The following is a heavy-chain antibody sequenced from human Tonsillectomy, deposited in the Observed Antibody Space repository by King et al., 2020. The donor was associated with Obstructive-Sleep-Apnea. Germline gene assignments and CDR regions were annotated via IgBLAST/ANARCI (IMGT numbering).Heavy chain of an antibody. CDR3: ARDAFYCSSTSCPDKYYYYGMDV. V-gene: IGHV1-2*04. CDR2: INPNSGGT. D-gene: IGHD2-2*01. CDR1: GYTFTGYY. J-gene: IGHJ6*02. Sequence: QLVQSGAEVKKPGASVKVSCKASGYTFTGYYMHWVRQAPGQGLEWMGWINPNSGGTNYAQKFQGWVTMTRDTSISTAYMELSRLRSDDTAVYYCARDAFYCSSTSCPDKYYYYGMDVWGQGTTVTVSS.